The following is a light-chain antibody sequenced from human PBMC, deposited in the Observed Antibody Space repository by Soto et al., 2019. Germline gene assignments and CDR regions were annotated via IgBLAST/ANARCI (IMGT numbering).Light chain of an antibody. V-gene: IGKV1-6*01. J-gene: IGKJ1*01. CDR3: LQHFNFSWT. CDR1: RDIGND. CDR2: AAS. Sequence: ALQMTQSPSSLSASVGDRVTITCRASRDIGNDLGWYQQKPGKAPKHLIFAASNLQSGVPSRFSGGGSDTDFTLTISSLQADDFATYYCLQHFNFSWTFGQGTKVE.